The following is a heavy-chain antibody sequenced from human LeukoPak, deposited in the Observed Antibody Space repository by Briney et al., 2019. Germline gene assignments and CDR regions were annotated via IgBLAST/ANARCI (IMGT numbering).Heavy chain of an antibody. J-gene: IGHJ2*01. Sequence: GGSLRLSCAASGFTFSSYGMHWVRQAPGKGLEWVAVISYDGSNKYYADSVKGRFTISRDNSKNTLYLQMNSLRAEDTAVYYCARDRVTMIVVVNYWYFDLWGRGTLVTVSS. CDR1: GFTFSSYG. CDR3: ARDRVTMIVVVNYWYFDL. V-gene: IGHV3-30*03. CDR2: ISYDGSNK. D-gene: IGHD3-22*01.